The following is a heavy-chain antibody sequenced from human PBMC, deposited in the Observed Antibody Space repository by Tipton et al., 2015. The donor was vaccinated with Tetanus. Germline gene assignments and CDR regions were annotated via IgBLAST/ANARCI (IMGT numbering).Heavy chain of an antibody. D-gene: IGHD5-18*01. V-gene: IGHV3-73*01. J-gene: IGHJ5*02. CDR2: IRSKADSYAT. Sequence: SLRLSCAASGFTFSGSTMHWVRQGSGKGLEWVGRIRSKADSYATAYAAAVKGRFTISRDDSENTAYLQMNSLKTEDTAVYYCATGGYSYVSSHHWGQGTLVTVSS. CDR3: ATGGYSYVSSHH. CDR1: GFTFSGST.